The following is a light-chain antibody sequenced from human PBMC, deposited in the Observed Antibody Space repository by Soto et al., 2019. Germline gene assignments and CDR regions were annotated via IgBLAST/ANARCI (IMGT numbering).Light chain of an antibody. CDR3: QQYHTSSIT. CDR1: QSISSY. Sequence: DIQMTQSPSSLSASVGDRVTITCRASQSISSYLDWYQQKPGKAPNLLIYGASSLQRGVPSRFSGTGSGTEFTLSIDSLQPDDFATYYCQQYHTSSITFGQGTRLEIK. J-gene: IGKJ5*01. CDR2: GAS. V-gene: IGKV1-5*01.